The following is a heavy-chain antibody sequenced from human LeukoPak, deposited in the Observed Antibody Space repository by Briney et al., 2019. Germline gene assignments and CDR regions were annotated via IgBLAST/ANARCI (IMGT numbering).Heavy chain of an antibody. Sequence: GESLKISCEASGYSFSNYWIAWVRQMPGKGLEGVGILYPGGSETKYSPSFQGHVTISADKSINTAYLQWNSLKASASAMYYCARRREYRNYGYYYYYLDLWGKGTTVTVSS. CDR2: LYPGGSET. D-gene: IGHD2/OR15-2a*01. CDR3: ARRREYRNYGYYYYYLDL. J-gene: IGHJ6*03. V-gene: IGHV5-51*01. CDR1: GYSFSNYW.